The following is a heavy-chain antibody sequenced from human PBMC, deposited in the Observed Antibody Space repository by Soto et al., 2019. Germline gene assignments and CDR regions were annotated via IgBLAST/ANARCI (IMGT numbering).Heavy chain of an antibody. CDR3: ARIMALERLHRPMDV. V-gene: IGHV2-70*01. J-gene: IGHJ6*02. Sequence: SGPTLVNPTQTLTLTCTFSGFSLSTSGMCVRWIRQPPGKALEWLALIDWDDDKYYSTSLKTRLTISKDTSKNQVVLTMTNMDPVDTATYYCARIMALERLHRPMDVWGQGTTVTVSS. CDR1: GFSLSTSGMC. D-gene: IGHD1-1*01. CDR2: IDWDDDK.